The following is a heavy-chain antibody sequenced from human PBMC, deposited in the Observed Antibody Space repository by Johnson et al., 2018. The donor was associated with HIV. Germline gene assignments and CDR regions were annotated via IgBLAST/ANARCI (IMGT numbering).Heavy chain of an antibody. CDR3: AKDREYSGYDWYDAFDI. CDR2: LSYDGSNK. D-gene: IGHD5-12*01. V-gene: IGHV3-30*04. J-gene: IGHJ3*02. Sequence: VQLVESGGGVVQPGRSLRLSCAASGFTFSNYAMHWVRQAPGKGLEWVTVLSYDGSNKYYAESVTGRFTISRVNSKNTLYLQMNSLRGEDTDVYDGAKDREYSGYDWYDAFDIWGQGTMVTVSS. CDR1: GFTFSNYA.